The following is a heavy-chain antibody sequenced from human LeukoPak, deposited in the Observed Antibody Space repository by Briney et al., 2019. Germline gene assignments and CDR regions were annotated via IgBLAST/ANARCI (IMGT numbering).Heavy chain of an antibody. J-gene: IGHJ4*02. CDR3: AKSFRSTSLDY. Sequence: RPGGSLRLSCAVSGFTFSSYAMNWVRQAPGKGLGWVSAISGSGGSTYYADSVKGRFTISRDNSRNTLYLQMDSLRAGDTAVYYCAKSFRSTSLDYWGQGTLVTVSS. CDR2: ISGSGGST. CDR1: GFTFSSYA. V-gene: IGHV3-23*01. D-gene: IGHD2-2*01.